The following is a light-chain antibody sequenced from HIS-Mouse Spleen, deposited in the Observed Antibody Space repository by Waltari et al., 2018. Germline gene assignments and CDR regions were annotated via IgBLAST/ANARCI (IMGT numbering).Light chain of an antibody. Sequence: QSVLTQPPSASGTPGQRVTISCSGSSSNIGSNYVYWYQQLPGTAPKLLIYRNNRRPSGVPALFSGSKSRTSASLAISGLRSEDEADYYCAAWDDSLSGPVFGGGTKLTVL. CDR2: RNN. J-gene: IGLJ3*02. V-gene: IGLV1-47*01. CDR1: SSNIGSNY. CDR3: AAWDDSLSGPV.